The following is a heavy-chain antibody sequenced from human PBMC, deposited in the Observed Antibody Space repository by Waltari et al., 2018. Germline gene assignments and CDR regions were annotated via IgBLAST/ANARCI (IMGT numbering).Heavy chain of an antibody. CDR1: GYTFTDYY. Sequence: EVQLVQSGAEVKKPGATVKISCKVSGYTFTDYYMHWVQQAPGKGLEWMGLVDPEDGETIYAEKFQGRVTITADTSTDTAYMELSSLRSEDTAVYYCAREVVPAATIVVNWFDPWGQGTLVTVSS. J-gene: IGHJ5*02. V-gene: IGHV1-69-2*01. CDR2: VDPEDGET. D-gene: IGHD2-2*01. CDR3: AREVVPAATIVVNWFDP.